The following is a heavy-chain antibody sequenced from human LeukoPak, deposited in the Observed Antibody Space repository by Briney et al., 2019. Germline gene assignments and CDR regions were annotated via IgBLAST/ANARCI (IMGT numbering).Heavy chain of an antibody. Sequence: SETLSLTCTVSGGSISSGGYYWSWIRQHPGKGLEWIGYIYYSGSTYYNPSLKSRVTISVDTSKNRFSLKLSSVTAADTAVYYCAREIAAGLVDYWGQGTLVTVSS. CDR1: GGSISSGGYY. D-gene: IGHD6-25*01. CDR3: AREIAAGLVDY. V-gene: IGHV4-31*03. CDR2: IYYSGST. J-gene: IGHJ4*02.